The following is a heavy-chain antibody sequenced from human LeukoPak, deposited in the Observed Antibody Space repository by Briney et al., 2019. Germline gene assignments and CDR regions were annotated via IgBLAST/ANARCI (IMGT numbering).Heavy chain of an antibody. CDR3: ARLLLPHYDSSGYYYDY. V-gene: IGHV4-34*01. J-gene: IGHJ4*02. CDR2: INHSGST. CDR1: GFTFSSYA. Sequence: GSLRLSCAASGFTFSSYAMSWVRQPPGKGLEWIGEINHSGSTYYNPSLKSRVTISVDTSKNQFSLKLSSVTAADTAVYYCARLLLPHYDSSGYYYDYWGQGTLVTVSS. D-gene: IGHD3-22*01.